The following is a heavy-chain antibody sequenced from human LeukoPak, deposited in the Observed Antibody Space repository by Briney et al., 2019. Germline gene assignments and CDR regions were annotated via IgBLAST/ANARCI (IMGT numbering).Heavy chain of an antibody. Sequence: SVKVSCKASGGTFSIYAISWVRQAPGQGLEWMGGIIPIFGTANYAQMFQGRVTITADESTSKAYMELSSLRSEDTAVYYCARALGRFWNFDYLGQGNLVTVSS. CDR3: ARALGRFWNFDY. D-gene: IGHD3-3*01. CDR1: GGTFSIYA. CDR2: IIPIFGTA. V-gene: IGHV1-69*01. J-gene: IGHJ4*02.